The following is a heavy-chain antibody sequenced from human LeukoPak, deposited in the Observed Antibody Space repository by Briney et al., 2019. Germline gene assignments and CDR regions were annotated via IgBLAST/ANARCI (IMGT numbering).Heavy chain of an antibody. D-gene: IGHD1-26*01. V-gene: IGHV3-23*01. CDR1: GFTFSSYW. CDR2: ISGSGGST. J-gene: IGHJ4*02. CDR3: AKPLIVGAQNSQAFDY. Sequence: GGSLRLSCAASGFTFSSYWMSWVRQAPGKGLEWVSAISGSGGSTYYADSVKGQFTISRDNSKNTLYLQMNSLRAEDTAVYYCAKPLIVGAQNSQAFDYWGQGTLVTVSS.